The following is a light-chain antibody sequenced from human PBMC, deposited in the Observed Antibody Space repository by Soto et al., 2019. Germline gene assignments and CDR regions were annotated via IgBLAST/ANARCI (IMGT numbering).Light chain of an antibody. CDR3: QQDGNSPLT. CDR1: QNVGNNY. CDR2: TAS. V-gene: IGKV3-20*01. J-gene: IGKJ2*01. Sequence: ETVLTQSPGTLSLSPGERATLSCRASQNVGNNYIAWYQQKPGQAPRLLIHTASTWATGIPDRFSDTGSGDDYTHPFVSLEAHDFSVYYCQQDGNSPLTFGQGANVQIQ.